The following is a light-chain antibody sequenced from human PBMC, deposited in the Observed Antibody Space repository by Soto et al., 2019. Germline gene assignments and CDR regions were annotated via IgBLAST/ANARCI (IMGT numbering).Light chain of an antibody. CDR2: GAS. Sequence: TQSPATLSVSPGERATLSCRASQSVSSNLVWYQQKPGQAPRLLIYGASTRTTGIPARFSGSGSGTEFTLTISSLQSEDFAVYYCQQYNNWPRTFGQGTKVDI. V-gene: IGKV3-15*01. CDR1: QSVSSN. J-gene: IGKJ1*01. CDR3: QQYNNWPRT.